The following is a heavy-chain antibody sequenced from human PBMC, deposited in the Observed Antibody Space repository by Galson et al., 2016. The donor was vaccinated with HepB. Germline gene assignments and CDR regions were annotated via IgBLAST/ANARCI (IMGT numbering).Heavy chain of an antibody. CDR3: ARIESRVDGFDI. CDR2: ISYDGKKT. J-gene: IGHJ3*02. Sequence: SLRLSCAASGSTFRNYGMHWVRQAPGKGLEWVAVISYDGKKTYYGDSVKGRFTISRDNSKNTMYLQMNSLKKEDTAVYYCARIESRVDGFDIWGQGTRVTVSS. CDR1: GSTFRNYG. V-gene: IGHV3-30*05.